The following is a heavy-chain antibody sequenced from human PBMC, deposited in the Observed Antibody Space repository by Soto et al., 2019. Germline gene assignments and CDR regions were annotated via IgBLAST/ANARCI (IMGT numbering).Heavy chain of an antibody. CDR2: VSKDGGTT. Sequence: QVQLVESGGGVVQPGRPLRLSCAASGFSFSSFGMHWVRQAPGKGLEWVAVVSKDGGTTYYADSVKGLLTISRDNSKNTLDLHVYSLRTEDTAIYYCAREGDVPGLPAALSVEYWCQGTLVSASS. V-gene: IGHV3-30*03. J-gene: IGHJ4*02. CDR3: AREGDVPGLPAALSVEY. CDR1: GFSFSSFG. D-gene: IGHD2-2*01.